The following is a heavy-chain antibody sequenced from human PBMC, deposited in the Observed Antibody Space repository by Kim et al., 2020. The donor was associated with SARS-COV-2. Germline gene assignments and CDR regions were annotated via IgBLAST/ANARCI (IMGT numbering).Heavy chain of an antibody. Sequence: GGSLRLSCAASGFTFSSYGMHWVRQAPGKGLEWVAVISYDGSNKYYADSVKGRFTISRDNSKNTLYLQMNSLRAEDTAVYYCAKGKWEHTGRYYYGMDVWGQGTTVTVSS. CDR3: AKGKWEHTGRYYYGMDV. CDR1: GFTFSSYG. J-gene: IGHJ6*02. CDR2: ISYDGSNK. D-gene: IGHD1-26*01. V-gene: IGHV3-30*18.